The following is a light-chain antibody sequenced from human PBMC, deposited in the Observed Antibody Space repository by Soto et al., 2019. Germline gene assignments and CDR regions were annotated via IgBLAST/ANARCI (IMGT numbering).Light chain of an antibody. V-gene: IGLV1-40*01. CDR3: QSHDSSLNSWV. CDR2: GNT. J-gene: IGLJ3*02. Sequence: QSLLTQPPSISGAPGQRVTISCTGSSSNIGAGYDVHWYQLLPGTAPKLLIYGNTNRPSGVPDRFSGSKSGTSASLAITGLRAEDEADYYCQSHDSSLNSWVFGGGTKLTVL. CDR1: SSNIGAGYD.